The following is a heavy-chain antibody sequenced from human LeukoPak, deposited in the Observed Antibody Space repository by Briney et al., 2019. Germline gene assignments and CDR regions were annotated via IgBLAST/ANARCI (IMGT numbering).Heavy chain of an antibody. CDR3: ARDPRRRGVIRNNWFDP. CDR2: INPNSGGT. V-gene: IGHV1-2*02. Sequence: ASVKVSCKASGYTFTGYYMHWVRQAPGQGLEWMGWINPNSGGTNYAQKFQGRVTMTRDTSISTAYMELSRLRSDDTAVYYCARDPRRRGVIRNNWFDPWGQGTLVTVSS. D-gene: IGHD3-10*01. J-gene: IGHJ5*02. CDR1: GYTFTGYY.